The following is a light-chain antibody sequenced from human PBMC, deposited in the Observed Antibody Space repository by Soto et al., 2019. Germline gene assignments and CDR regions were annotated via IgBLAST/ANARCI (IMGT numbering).Light chain of an antibody. CDR2: ASS. V-gene: IGKV3-15*01. CDR3: QQSYSTPRT. J-gene: IGKJ1*01. Sequence: IELTQSPATLSVSPGETATLSCRASQSVGINLAWYQQTPGQSPRLLMYASSTRAPGIPARFSGSGSGTEFTLTISSLQPEDFATYYCQQSYSTPRTFGQGTKVDIK. CDR1: QSVGIN.